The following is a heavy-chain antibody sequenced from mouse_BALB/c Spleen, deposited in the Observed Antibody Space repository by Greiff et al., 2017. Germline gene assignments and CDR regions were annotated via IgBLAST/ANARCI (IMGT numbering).Heavy chain of an antibody. J-gene: IGHJ2*01. CDR1: GYSFTGYF. CDR2: INPYNGDT. CDR3: ARFRDYDVGYFDY. Sequence: VQLKESGPELVKPGASVKISCKASGYSFTGYFMNWVMQSHGKSLEWIGRINPYNGDTFYNQKFKGKATLTVDKSSSTAHMELRSLASEDSAVYYCARFRDYDVGYFDYWGQGTTLTVSS. D-gene: IGHD2-4*01. V-gene: IGHV1-20*02.